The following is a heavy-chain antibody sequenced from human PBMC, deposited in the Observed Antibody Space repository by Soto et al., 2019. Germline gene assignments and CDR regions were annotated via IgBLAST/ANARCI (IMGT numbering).Heavy chain of an antibody. CDR1: GGSISSGDYY. J-gene: IGHJ3*02. Sequence: QVQLQESGPGLVKPSQTLSLTCTVSGGSISSGDYYWSWIRQPPGKGLEWIGYIYYSGSTYYNPSLTSRVTISVDTSKTQFSLKLSSVTAADTAVYYCARVRPGYSSGWPFDIWGQGTMVTVSS. CDR3: ARVRPGYSSGWPFDI. D-gene: IGHD6-19*01. V-gene: IGHV4-30-4*01. CDR2: IYYSGST.